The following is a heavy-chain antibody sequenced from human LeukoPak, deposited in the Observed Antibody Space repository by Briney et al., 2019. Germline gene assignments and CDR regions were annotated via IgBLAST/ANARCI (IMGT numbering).Heavy chain of an antibody. CDR2: IKQDGSEE. D-gene: IGHD5-18*01. V-gene: IGHV3-7*01. CDR3: ARDLSGIAGYTYGRGIDY. CDR1: GFTFSSYW. J-gene: IGHJ4*02. Sequence: GGSLRLSCAASGFTFSSYWMSWVRQAPGKGLEWVANIKQDGSEEYYVDSVKGRFTISRDNAKNSLYLQMNSLRAEDTAVYYCARDLSGIAGYTYGRGIDYWGQGTLVTVSS.